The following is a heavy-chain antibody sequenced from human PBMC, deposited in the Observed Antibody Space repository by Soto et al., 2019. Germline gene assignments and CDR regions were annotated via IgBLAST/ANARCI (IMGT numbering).Heavy chain of an antibody. Sequence: PGGSLRLSCAASGFTFSSYAMSWVRQAPGKGLEWVSAISGSGGSTYYADSVKGRFTISRDNSKNTLYLQMNSLRAEDTAVYYCAKVGYDFWSGYLYHYYGMDVWGQGTTVTVSS. V-gene: IGHV3-23*01. D-gene: IGHD3-3*01. CDR3: AKVGYDFWSGYLYHYYGMDV. J-gene: IGHJ6*02. CDR2: ISGSGGST. CDR1: GFTFSSYA.